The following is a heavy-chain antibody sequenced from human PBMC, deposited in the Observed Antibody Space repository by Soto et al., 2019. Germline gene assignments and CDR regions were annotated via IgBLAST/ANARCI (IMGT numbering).Heavy chain of an antibody. CDR3: ARTTAVPNTLRSRYFFDY. D-gene: IGHD4-17*01. Sequence: SETLSLTCSVSGGSVSNKTYYWSWIRQPPGKRLKWIGYVYYSGTTNYNPSLKSRVTISVDLSKNQFSLRLSSVTTADTALYYCARTTAVPNTLRSRYFFDYWGQGTMVTVYS. J-gene: IGHJ4*02. V-gene: IGHV4-61*01. CDR2: VYYSGTT. CDR1: GGSVSNKTYY.